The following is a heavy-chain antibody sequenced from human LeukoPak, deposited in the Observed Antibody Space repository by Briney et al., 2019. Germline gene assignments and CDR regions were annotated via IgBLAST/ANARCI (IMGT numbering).Heavy chain of an antibody. D-gene: IGHD6-13*01. J-gene: IGHJ6*02. CDR2: ISWNSGSI. CDR1: GFTFDDYA. Sequence: PGGSLRLSCAASGFTFDDYAMHWVRQAPVKGLEWVSGISWNSGSIGYADSVKGRFTISRDNAKNSLYLQINSLRAEDTGLYYCARDRAARARIGGMDVWGQGTTVIVSS. CDR3: ARDRAARARIGGMDV. V-gene: IGHV3-9*01.